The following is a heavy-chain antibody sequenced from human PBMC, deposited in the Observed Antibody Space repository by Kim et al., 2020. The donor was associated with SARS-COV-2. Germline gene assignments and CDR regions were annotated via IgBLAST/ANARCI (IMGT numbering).Heavy chain of an antibody. Sequence: SEKDRLTITMDHSKTSVYLQMNSLRDEDTAVYYCAKEGYDILTGYRGFDYWGQGTLVTVSS. V-gene: IGHV3-33*06. CDR3: AKEGYDILTGYRGFDY. J-gene: IGHJ4*02. D-gene: IGHD3-9*01.